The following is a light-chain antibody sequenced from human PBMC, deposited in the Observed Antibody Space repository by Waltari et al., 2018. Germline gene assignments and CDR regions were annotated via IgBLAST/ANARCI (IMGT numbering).Light chain of an antibody. CDR1: SLRRYY. CDR3: HSRDATGVGGS. J-gene: IGLJ2*01. Sequence: SSELTQDPVVSVAMGQTVRITCQGDSLRRYYASWYQQRPGQAPILVMFDKNNRPSGVQDRFSGSSSDNSASLTITGAQAEDEASYYCHSRDATGVGGSFGGGTKLTVL. CDR2: DKN. V-gene: IGLV3-19*01.